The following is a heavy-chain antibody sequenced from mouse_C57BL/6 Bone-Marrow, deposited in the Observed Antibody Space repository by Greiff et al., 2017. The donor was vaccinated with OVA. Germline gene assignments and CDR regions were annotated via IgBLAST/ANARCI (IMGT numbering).Heavy chain of an antibody. Sequence: VKLVESGPGLVQPSQSLSITCTVSGFSLTSYGVHWVRQSPGKGLEWLGVIWRGGSTDYNAAFMSRLSITKDNSKSQVFFKMNSLQADDTAIYYCAKGGSHRGAMDYWGQGTSVTVSS. J-gene: IGHJ4*01. D-gene: IGHD3-1*01. CDR2: IWRGGST. CDR3: AKGGSHRGAMDY. V-gene: IGHV2-5*01. CDR1: GFSLTSYG.